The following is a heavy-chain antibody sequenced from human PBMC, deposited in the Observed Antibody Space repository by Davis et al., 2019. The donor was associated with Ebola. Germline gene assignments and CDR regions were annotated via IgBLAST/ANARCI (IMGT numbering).Heavy chain of an antibody. D-gene: IGHD2-15*01. V-gene: IGHV1-46*01. CDR2: INPSGGST. Sequence: ASVKVSCKASGYTFTSYYMHWVRQAPGQGLEWMGIINPSGGSTSYAQKFQGRVTMTRDTSTSTVYMELSSLRSEDTAVYYCARSDIVVVVPYGMDVWGQGTTVTVSS. J-gene: IGHJ6*02. CDR1: GYTFTSYY. CDR3: ARSDIVVVVPYGMDV.